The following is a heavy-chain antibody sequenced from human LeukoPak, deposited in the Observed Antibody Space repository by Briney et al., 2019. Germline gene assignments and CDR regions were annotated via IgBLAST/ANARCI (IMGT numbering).Heavy chain of an antibody. V-gene: IGHV1-24*01. CDR2: FDPEDGET. J-gene: IGHJ5*02. CDR3: ATALIVVVPAVHT. CDR1: GYTFTSYD. Sequence: ASVKVSCKASGYTFTSYDISWVRQAPGKGLEWMGGFDPEDGETIYAQKFQGRVTMTEDTSTDTAYMELSSLRSEDTAVYYCATALIVVVPAVHTWGQGTLVTVSS. D-gene: IGHD2-2*01.